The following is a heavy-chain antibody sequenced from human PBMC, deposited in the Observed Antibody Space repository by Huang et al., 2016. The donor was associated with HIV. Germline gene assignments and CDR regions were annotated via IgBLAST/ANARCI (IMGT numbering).Heavy chain of an antibody. CDR3: ATKTAGMDI. CDR1: TFTFGASW. V-gene: IGHV3-7*01. CDR2: IKQEESEK. Sequence: VESGGRSVQPGGSIKLSCVGSTFTFGASWLSWFCKPQGKGVEWVAKIKQEESEKYYVDSGKGRFNISRDNARKVLFLEMDDLRVEDTAIYFCATKTAGMDIWGQGTTVTVSS. J-gene: IGHJ6*02. D-gene: IGHD1-7*01.